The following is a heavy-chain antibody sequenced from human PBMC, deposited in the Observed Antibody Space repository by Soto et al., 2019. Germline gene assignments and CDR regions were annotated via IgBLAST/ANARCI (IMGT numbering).Heavy chain of an antibody. Sequence: PSETLSLTCTVSGGSISGGGYYWSWIRQHPGKGLEWIGNIHYGGRTYYNPSLMSRLAMSMDTAEHQFSLNLTSVTAADTAVYYCATVRNGAFQYWGQGALVTVSS. D-gene: IGHD3-10*01. CDR3: ATVRNGAFQY. V-gene: IGHV4-31*03. CDR2: IHYGGRT. CDR1: GGSISGGGYY. J-gene: IGHJ1*01.